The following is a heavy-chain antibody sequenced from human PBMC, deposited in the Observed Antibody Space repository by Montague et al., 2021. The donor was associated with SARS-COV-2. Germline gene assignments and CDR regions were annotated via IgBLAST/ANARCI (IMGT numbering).Heavy chain of an antibody. CDR3: ALNYFRVRSWYGMDV. CDR1: GDSISSGGYY. CDR2: IYYSGST. D-gene: IGHD3-10*01. V-gene: IGHV4-31*03. J-gene: IGHJ6*02. Sequence: TLSLTCTASGDSISSGGYYWSWIRQHPGKGLEWIGYIYYSGSTYYNPSLKSRVTISVDTSKNQFSLKLGSVTAADTAVYYCALNYFRVRSWYGMDVWGQGTTVTVSS.